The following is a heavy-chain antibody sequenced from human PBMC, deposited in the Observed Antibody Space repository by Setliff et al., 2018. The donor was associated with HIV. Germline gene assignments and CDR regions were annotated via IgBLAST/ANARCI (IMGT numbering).Heavy chain of an antibody. D-gene: IGHD3-9*01. J-gene: IGHJ3*01. Sequence: SEILSLTCTASGGSISSYYWSWIRQPAGKGLEWIGRIYTSGSTKYNPSLKSRVTMSLDTSKNQFSLKLRSVTAADTAVYYCVRLFITDGITSSSFDLWGQGTVVTVSS. CDR1: GGSISSYY. V-gene: IGHV4-4*07. CDR2: IYTSGST. CDR3: VRLFITDGITSSSFDL.